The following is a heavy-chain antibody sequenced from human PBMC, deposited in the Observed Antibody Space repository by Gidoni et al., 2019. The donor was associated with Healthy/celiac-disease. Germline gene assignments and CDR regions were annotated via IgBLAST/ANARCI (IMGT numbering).Heavy chain of an antibody. CDR2: FDPEDGET. Sequence: QVQLVQSGAEVKQPGASVKVSCTVSRYTLTELSMHWVRQAPGKGLEWMGGFDPEDGETIYAQKFQGRVTMTEDTSTDTAYMELSSLRSEDTAVYYCATIDSSSPVDGFDYWGQGTLVTVSS. D-gene: IGHD6-6*01. CDR1: RYTLTELS. CDR3: ATIDSSSPVDGFDY. J-gene: IGHJ4*02. V-gene: IGHV1-24*01.